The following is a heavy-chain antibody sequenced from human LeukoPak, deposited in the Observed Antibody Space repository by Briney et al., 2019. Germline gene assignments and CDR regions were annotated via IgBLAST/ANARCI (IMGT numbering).Heavy chain of an antibody. V-gene: IGHV3-49*03. Sequence: GGSLRLSCTASGFTFGDYAVSWIRQAPGKGLEWVGFIRSKAYGETADYAASVKGRFTISRDDSKAIAYLQMNSLKTEDTAVYHCTRDRGAYNLYDYWGQGTLVTVSS. CDR1: GFTFGDYA. D-gene: IGHD1-1*01. CDR3: TRDRGAYNLYDY. CDR2: IRSKAYGETA. J-gene: IGHJ4*02.